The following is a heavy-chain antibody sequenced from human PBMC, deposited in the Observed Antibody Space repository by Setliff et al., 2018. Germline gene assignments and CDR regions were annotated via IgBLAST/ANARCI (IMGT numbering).Heavy chain of an antibody. V-gene: IGHV3-23*01. CDR2: ISASGHNT. D-gene: IGHD6-25*01. CDR3: VPGRGS. Sequence: QPGGSLRLTCAASTFPFSNYGVTWVRQAPGKGPQWVASISASGHNTWYADFVKGRFTISRDNSGNTLYLQMNSLRAEDSAVYYCVPGRGSWGQGALVTVSS. CDR1: TFPFSNYG. J-gene: IGHJ5*02.